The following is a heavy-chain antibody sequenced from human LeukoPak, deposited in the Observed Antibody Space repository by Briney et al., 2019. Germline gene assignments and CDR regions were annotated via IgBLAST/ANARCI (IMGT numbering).Heavy chain of an antibody. J-gene: IGHJ5*02. CDR3: ARDSRSDWFDP. D-gene: IGHD6-6*01. Sequence: ASVKVSCKASGYTFTSYYMHWVRQAPGQGLEWMGIINPSGGSTSYAQKFQGRVTMTRDMSTSTVYMELSRLRSDDTAVYYCARDSRSDWFDPWGQGTLVTVSS. CDR2: INPSGGST. CDR1: GYTFTSYY. V-gene: IGHV1-46*01.